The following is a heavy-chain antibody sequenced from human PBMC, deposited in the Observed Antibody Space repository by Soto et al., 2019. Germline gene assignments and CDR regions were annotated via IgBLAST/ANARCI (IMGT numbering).Heavy chain of an antibody. V-gene: IGHV1-69*02. D-gene: IGHD1-7*01. CDR3: ARGPGITGTKIFTPYLGY. Sequence: QVQLVQSGAEVKKPGSSVKVSCKASGGTFSSYTISWVRQAPGQGLEWMGRIIPILGIANYAQKFQGRVTITADKSTSTAYMELSSLRSEDTAVYYCARGPGITGTKIFTPYLGYWGQGTLVTVSS. CDR2: IIPILGIA. CDR1: GGTFSSYT. J-gene: IGHJ4*02.